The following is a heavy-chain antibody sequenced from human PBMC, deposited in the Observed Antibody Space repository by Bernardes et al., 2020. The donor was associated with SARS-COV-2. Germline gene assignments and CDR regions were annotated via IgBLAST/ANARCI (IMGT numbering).Heavy chain of an antibody. CDR1: GYSFASYW. V-gene: IGHV5-10-1*01. D-gene: IGHD2-2*02. CDR2: IDPSDSTP. Sequence: GESLQITCKGSGYSFASYWISWVRQMPGRGLEWMGRIDPSDSTPNYSPSFQDHVTISVDQSISTAYLQWSILKASDTAIYYCAYVDTDYFYYGVDFWGQGTLVTVSS. CDR3: AYVDTDYFYYGVDF. J-gene: IGHJ6*02.